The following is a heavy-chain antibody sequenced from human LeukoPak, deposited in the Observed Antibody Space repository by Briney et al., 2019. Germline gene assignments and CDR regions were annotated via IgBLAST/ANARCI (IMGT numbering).Heavy chain of an antibody. Sequence: GGSLRLSCAASGFTFSDYYMSWIRQAPGKGLEWVSYISSSGSTIYYADSVKGRFTISRDNSKNTLYLQMNSLRAEDTAVYYCAKDRGRTIFGVVPRLGYFDYWGQGTLVTVSS. D-gene: IGHD3-3*01. V-gene: IGHV3-11*01. J-gene: IGHJ4*02. CDR2: ISSSGSTI. CDR3: AKDRGRTIFGVVPRLGYFDY. CDR1: GFTFSDYY.